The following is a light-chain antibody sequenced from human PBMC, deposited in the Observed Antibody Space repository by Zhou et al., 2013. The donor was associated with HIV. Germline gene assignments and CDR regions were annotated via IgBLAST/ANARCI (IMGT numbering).Light chain of an antibody. J-gene: IGKJ1*01. Sequence: DIQMTQSPPSLSASVGDRVTITCRASQSISRYLNWYQQKPGTAPKRLIYSASSLHSGVPSRFSASGSGTEFTLTISSLQLEDFATYYCLQHNTVPQTFGQGTKVE. V-gene: IGKV1-17*01. CDR1: QSISRY. CDR3: LQHNTVPQT. CDR2: SAS.